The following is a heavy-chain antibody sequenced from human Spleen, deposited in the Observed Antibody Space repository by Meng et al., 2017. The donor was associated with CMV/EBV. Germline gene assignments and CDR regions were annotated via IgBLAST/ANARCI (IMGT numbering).Heavy chain of an antibody. CDR3: AKDGKWLQPLGYYFDY. Sequence: SGFNFGGYGMHWVRKAPGKGLEWVAVIWYDGSNKYYADSVKGRFTISRDNSKNTLYLQMNSLRAEDTAVYYCAKDGKWLQPLGYYFDYWGQGTLVTVSS. CDR1: GFNFGGYG. V-gene: IGHV3-33*06. CDR2: IWYDGSNK. D-gene: IGHD5-24*01. J-gene: IGHJ4*02.